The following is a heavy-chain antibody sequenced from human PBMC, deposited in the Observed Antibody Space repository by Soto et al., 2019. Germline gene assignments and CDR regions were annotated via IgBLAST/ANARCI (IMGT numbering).Heavy chain of an antibody. J-gene: IGHJ4*02. Sequence: SVKVSCKASGGTFSIYAISWVRQAPGQGLEWMGGIIPILGTANYAQKFRGRVTITADESTSTAYMELSSLRSEDTAVYYCATGGVVVIRHFDYWGQGTLVTVSS. CDR2: IIPILGTA. V-gene: IGHV1-69*13. CDR3: ATGGVVVIRHFDY. D-gene: IGHD3-22*01. CDR1: GGTFSIYA.